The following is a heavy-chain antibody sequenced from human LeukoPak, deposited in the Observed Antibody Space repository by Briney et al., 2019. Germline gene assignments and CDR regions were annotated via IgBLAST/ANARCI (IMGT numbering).Heavy chain of an antibody. Sequence: PGGSLRLSCAASGFTFSNAWMSWVRQAPGKGLEWVGRIKSKTDGGPTDYTAPVKGRFTISRDDSKNTLYLQMNSLKTEDTAVYYCTTSFIAARVYFDYWGQGTLVTVSS. J-gene: IGHJ4*02. CDR3: TTSFIAARVYFDY. D-gene: IGHD6-6*01. CDR2: IKSKTDGGPT. CDR1: GFTFSNAW. V-gene: IGHV3-15*01.